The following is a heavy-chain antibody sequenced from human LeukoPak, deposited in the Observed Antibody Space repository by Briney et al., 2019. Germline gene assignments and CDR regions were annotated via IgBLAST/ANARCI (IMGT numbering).Heavy chain of an antibody. CDR1: GFSFSNAW. J-gene: IGHJ3*02. D-gene: IGHD2-15*01. CDR2: IKSKTDGGTI. Sequence: DGSLRPSCAASGFSFSNAWMSWVRQAAGKGLEWVGRIKSKTDGGTIDYAAPVKGRFTISRDDSKNTLFLQMNSLKTEDTAVYYCTTDIVVVDAFDIWGQGTMVTVSS. CDR3: TTDIVVVDAFDI. V-gene: IGHV3-15*01.